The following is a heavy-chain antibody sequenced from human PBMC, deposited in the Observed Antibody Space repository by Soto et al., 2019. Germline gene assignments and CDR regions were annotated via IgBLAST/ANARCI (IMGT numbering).Heavy chain of an antibody. J-gene: IGHJ6*02. Sequence: QVQLVESGGGLVKPGGSLRLSCAASGFTFSDYYMSWFRQAPGKGLEWVSYISSSRSTIYYADSVKGRFTISRDNAKNSLYLQMNSLRAEDTAVYYCARGAHCSSTSCYYLDYYYGMDVWGQGTTVTVSS. CDR1: GFTFSDYY. CDR3: ARGAHCSSTSCYYLDYYYGMDV. CDR2: ISSSRSTI. V-gene: IGHV3-11*01. D-gene: IGHD2-2*01.